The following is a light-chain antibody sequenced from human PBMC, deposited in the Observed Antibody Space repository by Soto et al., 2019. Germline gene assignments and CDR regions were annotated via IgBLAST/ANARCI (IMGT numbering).Light chain of an antibody. CDR3: QQHNNYLWT. Sequence: DIQMTQSPSTLSASIGDKVTITCRASQSITSRLAWYQQKPGKAPKVLMYDASRLESGVPSRFSGSGFGTEFTLTISSLQPDDFATYYCQQHNNYLWTFCQGTKVEIK. J-gene: IGKJ1*01. V-gene: IGKV1-5*01. CDR1: QSITSR. CDR2: DAS.